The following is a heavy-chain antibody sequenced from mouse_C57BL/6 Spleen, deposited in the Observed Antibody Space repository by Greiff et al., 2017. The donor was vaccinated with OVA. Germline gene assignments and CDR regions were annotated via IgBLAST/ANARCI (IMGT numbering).Heavy chain of an antibody. CDR1: GYTFTSYW. V-gene: IGHV1-59*01. J-gene: IGHJ2*01. CDR2: IDPSDSYT. Sequence: QVQLQQPGAELVRPGTSVKLSCKASGYTFTSYWMHWVKQRPGQGLEWIGVIDPSDSYTNYNQKFKGKATLTVDTSSSTAYMQLSSLTSEDSAVYYCARYYYGSSPLFDDWGQGTTLTVSS. CDR3: ARYYYGSSPLFDD. D-gene: IGHD1-1*01.